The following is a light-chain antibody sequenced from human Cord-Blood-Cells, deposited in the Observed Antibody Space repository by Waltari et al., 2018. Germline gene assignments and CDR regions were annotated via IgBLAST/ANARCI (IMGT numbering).Light chain of an antibody. CDR2: EVS. J-gene: IGLJ2*01. CDR1: SSDVGSYNR. V-gene: IGLV2-18*02. CDR3: SSYTSSSTLV. Sequence: QSALTQPPSVSGSPGQSVTISCTGTSSDVGSYNRVSWYQQPPGTAPTLMIYEVSNGPAGVPDRFSGSKSGNTASLTISGLQAEDEADYYCSSYTSSSTLVFGGGTKLTVL.